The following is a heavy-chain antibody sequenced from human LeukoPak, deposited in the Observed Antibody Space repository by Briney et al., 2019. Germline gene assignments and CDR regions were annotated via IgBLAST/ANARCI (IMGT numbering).Heavy chain of an antibody. CDR3: ARDSLLPSAMGYYYMDV. Sequence: SQTLSLTCTVPGGSISSGSYYWSWIRQPAGKGLEWIGRIYTSGSTNHNPSLKSRVTISVDTSKTQFSLKLSSVTAADTALYYCARDSLLPSAMGYYYMDVWGKGTTVTVSS. V-gene: IGHV4-61*02. D-gene: IGHD2-2*01. CDR2: IYTSGST. CDR1: GGSISSGSYY. J-gene: IGHJ6*03.